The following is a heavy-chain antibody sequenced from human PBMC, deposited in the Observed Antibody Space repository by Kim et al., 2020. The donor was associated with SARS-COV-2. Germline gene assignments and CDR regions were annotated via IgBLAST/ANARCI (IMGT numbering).Heavy chain of an antibody. V-gene: IGHV3-23*01. CDR2: ISSSGGST. D-gene: IGHD2-15*01. CDR3: ARQGIGRYCSGVSCYFFDY. CDR1: GFTFSSYA. Sequence: GGSLRLSCAASGFTFSSYAMSWVRQAPGKGLEWVSGISSSGGSTYYADSVKGRFTISRDNSKNTLYLQMNSLRAEDTAVYYCARQGIGRYCSGVSCYFFDYWGQGTLVTVSS. J-gene: IGHJ4*02.